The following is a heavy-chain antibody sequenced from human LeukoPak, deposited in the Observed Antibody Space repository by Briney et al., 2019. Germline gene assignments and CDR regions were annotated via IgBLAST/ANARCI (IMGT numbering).Heavy chain of an antibody. D-gene: IGHD3-10*01. Sequence: SETLSLTCAVSGGSISSYYWSWIRQPPGKGLEWIGYIYTSGSTDYNPSLKSRVTISVDTSKNQFSLKLSSVTAADTAVYYCARLSYYGSGSYYIGEFDYWGQGTLVTVSS. J-gene: IGHJ4*02. CDR3: ARLSYYGSGSYYIGEFDY. V-gene: IGHV4-4*09. CDR2: IYTSGST. CDR1: GGSISSYY.